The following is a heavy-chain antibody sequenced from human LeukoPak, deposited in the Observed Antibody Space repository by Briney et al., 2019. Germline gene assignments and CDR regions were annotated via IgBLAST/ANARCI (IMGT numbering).Heavy chain of an antibody. CDR3: AREPSQYNWNDENVY. J-gene: IGHJ4*02. D-gene: IGHD1-1*01. CDR1: GGTFSSYA. Sequence: ASVKVSCKASGGTFSSYAISWVRQAPGQGLEWMGGIIPIFDTANYAQKFQGRVTITTDEPTSTAYMELSSLRSEDTAVYYCAREPSQYNWNDENVYWGQGTLVTVSS. CDR2: IIPIFDTA. V-gene: IGHV1-69*05.